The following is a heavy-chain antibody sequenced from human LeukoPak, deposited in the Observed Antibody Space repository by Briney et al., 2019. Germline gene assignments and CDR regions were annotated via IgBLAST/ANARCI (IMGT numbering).Heavy chain of an antibody. CDR2: IYTSGST. V-gene: IGHV4-59*10. Sequence: KPSETLSLTCAVYGGSFSGYSWSWIRQPAGKGLEWIGRIYTSGSTNYNPSLKSRVTISVDTSKNQFSLKLSSVTAADTAVYYCARLSDQPYPYYYYMDVWGKGTTVTVSS. CDR3: ARLSDQPYPYYYYMDV. D-gene: IGHD2-2*01. J-gene: IGHJ6*03. CDR1: GGSFSGYS.